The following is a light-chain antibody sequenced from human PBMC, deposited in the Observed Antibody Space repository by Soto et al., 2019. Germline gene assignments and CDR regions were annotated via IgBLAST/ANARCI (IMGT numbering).Light chain of an antibody. Sequence: SYELTQAPSVSVAPGQTATITCGGNNIGSKSVHWYQQKPGQAPVLVVYDDSDRPSGIPERISGSNSGDTATLTISRVEAGDEADFYCAAWDDILNGYVFGGGTKVTVL. V-gene: IGLV3-21*02. CDR2: DDS. CDR1: NIGSKS. J-gene: IGLJ1*01. CDR3: AAWDDILNGYV.